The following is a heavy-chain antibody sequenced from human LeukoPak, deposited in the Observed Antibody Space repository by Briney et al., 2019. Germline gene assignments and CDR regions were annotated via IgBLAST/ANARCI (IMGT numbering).Heavy chain of an antibody. Sequence: GGTVRLSCAPSGFSFSGSYMIGVRQPPEKGVEWVSVLNVGDRTLYEHTWKGRFTVSRDKFNNTLYLQMNSLRVEDTAVYYCTRDVASGRFDPWGQGTLVTVS. CDR1: GFSFSGSY. CDR3: TRDVASGRFDP. J-gene: IGHJ5*02. V-gene: IGHV3-53*01. CDR2: LNVGDRT. D-gene: IGHD2-21*01.